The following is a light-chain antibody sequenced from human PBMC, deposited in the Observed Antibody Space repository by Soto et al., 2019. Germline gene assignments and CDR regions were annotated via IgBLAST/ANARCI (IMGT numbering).Light chain of an antibody. Sequence: EIVMTLSPATLSVSPGERATLSCRASQSVSNNLAWYQQKPGQAPRLLIYGASTRATGIPARFSGSGSGTELTLTVSSLQSEDFAVYYCQQYNTWPRTFGQGTKVEIK. CDR2: GAS. CDR1: QSVSNN. J-gene: IGKJ1*01. V-gene: IGKV3-15*01. CDR3: QQYNTWPRT.